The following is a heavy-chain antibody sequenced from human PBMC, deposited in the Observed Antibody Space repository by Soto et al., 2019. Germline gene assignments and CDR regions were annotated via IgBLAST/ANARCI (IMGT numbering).Heavy chain of an antibody. CDR1: GGSISSYY. CDR3: ACRYCTSASCSFDY. J-gene: IGHJ4*02. CDR2: IYYSGST. V-gene: IGHV4-59*01. D-gene: IGHD2-2*01. Sequence: SETLSLTCTVSGGSISSYYWSWIRQPPGKGLEWIGYIYYSGSTNYNPSLKSRVTISVDTSKNQFSLKLSSVTAADTAVYYCACRYCTSASCSFDYWGQGTLVTVSS.